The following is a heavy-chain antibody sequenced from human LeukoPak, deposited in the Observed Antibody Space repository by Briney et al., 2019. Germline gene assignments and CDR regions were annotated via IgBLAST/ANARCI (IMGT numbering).Heavy chain of an antibody. Sequence: PGGSLRLSCAASRFTFSSYAMSWVRQAPGKGLEWVSAISGSGGSTYYADSVEGRFTISRDNSKDTLYLQMNSLRAEDTAVYYCAKEASSGYYFDYWGQGTLVTVSS. CDR1: RFTFSSYA. J-gene: IGHJ4*02. CDR3: AKEASSGYYFDY. CDR2: ISGSGGST. V-gene: IGHV3-23*01. D-gene: IGHD3-22*01.